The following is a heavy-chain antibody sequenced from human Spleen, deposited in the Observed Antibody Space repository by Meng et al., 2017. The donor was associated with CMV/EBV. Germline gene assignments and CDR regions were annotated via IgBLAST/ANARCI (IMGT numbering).Heavy chain of an antibody. CDR1: GFTFSSYW. D-gene: IGHD2-2*02. Sequence: GGSLRLSCAASGFTFSSYWMSWVRQAPGKGLEWVATMKLDGSEKYYVDSVKGRFTISRDNAENSLYLHMNSLRAEDTAVYYCARGTIPQVGVDYWGQGTLVTVSS. V-gene: IGHV3-7*04. CDR2: MKLDGSEK. CDR3: ARGTIPQVGVDY. J-gene: IGHJ4*02.